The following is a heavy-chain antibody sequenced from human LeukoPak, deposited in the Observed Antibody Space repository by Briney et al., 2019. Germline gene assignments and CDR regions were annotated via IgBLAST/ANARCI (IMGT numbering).Heavy chain of an antibody. Sequence: PSHTLSLTCSVSGGAISNGTYYWSWIRQPAGKGLEWIGRIATSESTDYNPSLKSRVTISVDTSKNQFSLKLISVTAADTAMYYCAVARGVRGAGNWFDPWGQGTLVTVSS. CDR1: GGAISNGTYY. D-gene: IGHD3-10*01. CDR2: IATSEST. V-gene: IGHV4-61*02. CDR3: AVARGVRGAGNWFDP. J-gene: IGHJ5*02.